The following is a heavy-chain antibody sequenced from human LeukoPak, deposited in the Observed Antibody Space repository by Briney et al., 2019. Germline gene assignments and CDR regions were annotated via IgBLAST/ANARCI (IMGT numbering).Heavy chain of an antibody. CDR3: ARDSGTTGEVKFDP. J-gene: IGHJ5*02. CDR1: GGSISSYY. CDR2: IYTSGST. V-gene: IGHV4-4*07. Sequence: SATLSLTCTVSGGSISSYYWSWIRQPAGKGLEWVGRIYTSGSTTYNPSLKSRVTMSVNTSKNQFSLKLSSVTAADTAVYYCARDSGTTGEVKFDPWGQGTLVTVSS. D-gene: IGHD3-10*01.